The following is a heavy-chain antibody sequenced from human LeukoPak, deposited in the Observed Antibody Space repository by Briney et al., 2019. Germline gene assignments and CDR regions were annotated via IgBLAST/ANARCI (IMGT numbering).Heavy chain of an antibody. Sequence: GESLKISCKGSGYSFTSYWIGWVRQMPGKGLEWMGIIYPGDSDTRYSPSFQGQVTISADKSISTAYLQWSSLKASDTAMYYCASQIYCSGGSCYPGFDYWGQGTLVTVSS. CDR1: GYSFTSYW. V-gene: IGHV5-51*01. CDR2: IYPGDSDT. CDR3: ASQIYCSGGSCYPGFDY. J-gene: IGHJ4*02. D-gene: IGHD2-15*01.